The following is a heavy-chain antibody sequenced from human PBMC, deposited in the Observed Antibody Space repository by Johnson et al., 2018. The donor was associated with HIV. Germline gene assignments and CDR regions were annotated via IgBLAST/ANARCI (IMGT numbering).Heavy chain of an antibody. J-gene: IGHJ3*02. Sequence: VQLVESGGGLVQPGGSLRLSCAASGFTVSSNYMSWVRQAPGQGLEWVSVIYSGGSTYYADSVKGRFTIPRDNSKNTLYLQMNSLRAEDTAVYYCATSLTGTRPFDIWGQGTMVTVSS. D-gene: IGHD1-7*01. CDR3: ATSLTGTRPFDI. CDR1: GFTVSSNY. CDR2: IYSGGST. V-gene: IGHV3-66*02.